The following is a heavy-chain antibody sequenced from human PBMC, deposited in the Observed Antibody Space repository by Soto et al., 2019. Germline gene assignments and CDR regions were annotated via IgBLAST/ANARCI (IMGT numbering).Heavy chain of an antibody. D-gene: IGHD2-8*02. V-gene: IGHV4-39*01. CDR1: GGFISSGDYY. J-gene: IGHJ4*01. Sequence: SETLSLTCTVSGGFISSGDYYWAWIRQTPGKGLGWIGSIFYSGNTYYNPSLKSRLTLSVDTSKNKFSLKLTSVTDADTAVYYCARHNVRTGWKVRKVEYNFDTWGNGNLVTVS. CDR2: IFYSGNT. CDR3: ARHNVRTGWKVRKVEYNFDT.